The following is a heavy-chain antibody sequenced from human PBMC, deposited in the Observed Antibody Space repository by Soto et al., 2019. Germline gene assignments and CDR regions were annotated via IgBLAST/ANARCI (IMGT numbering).Heavy chain of an antibody. D-gene: IGHD2-15*01. CDR3: ARACGGGSCYSTDRYYYYYYYMDV. V-gene: IGHV4-59*01. Sequence: SETLSLTCTVSGGSISSYYWSWIRQPPGKGLEWIGFIYYSGSTNYNPSLKSRVTISVDTSKNQFSLKLSSVTAADTAVYYCARACGGGSCYSTDRYYYYYYYMDVWGKGTTVTVSS. CDR1: GGSISSYY. CDR2: IYYSGST. J-gene: IGHJ6*03.